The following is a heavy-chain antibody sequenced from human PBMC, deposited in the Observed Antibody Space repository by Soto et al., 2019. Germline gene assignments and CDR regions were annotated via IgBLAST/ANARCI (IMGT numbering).Heavy chain of an antibody. CDR2: SHYSGSI. J-gene: IGHJ6*02. CDR1: GGSISYEYYH. Sequence: QVQLQQSGPGLVKPSQTLSLTCTVSGGSISYEYYHWTWIRQSPGKGLEWIGYSHYSGSIIYNPSFKSRVTISVDTSKHQSSLQLSSVTAADTAVYFCAREDDGGDRDYYGLDVWGQGTTVTVSS. V-gene: IGHV4-30-4*08. D-gene: IGHD2-21*02. CDR3: AREDDGGDRDYYGLDV.